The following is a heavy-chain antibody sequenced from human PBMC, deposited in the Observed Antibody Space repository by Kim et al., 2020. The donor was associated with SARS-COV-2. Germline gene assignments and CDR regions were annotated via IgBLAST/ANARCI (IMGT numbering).Heavy chain of an antibody. CDR1: GFTFSSYG. D-gene: IGHD1-26*01. CDR2: ICYDGRNK. Sequence: GGSLRLSCAASGFTFSSYGMHWVRQAPGKGLEWVSVICYDGRNKYYADAVKGRFTISRDNSKNTLDLLMNSLSAEDTAVYYCAKEGYGRSYYCYFDLWGRGTLVTVSS. CDR3: AKEGYGRSYYCYFDL. J-gene: IGHJ2*01. V-gene: IGHV3-33*06.